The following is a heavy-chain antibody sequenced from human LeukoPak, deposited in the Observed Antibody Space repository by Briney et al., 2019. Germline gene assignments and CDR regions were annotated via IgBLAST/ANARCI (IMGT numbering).Heavy chain of an antibody. CDR1: GFTFSNYA. CDR2: ISGSGGST. CDR3: ARVARHDYTYYPGGNYFDY. Sequence: GGSLRLSCAASGFTFSNYAMSWVRQAPGKGLEWVSGISGSGGSTYYADSVKGRFTISRDNSKNTLYLQMNSLKADDTAVYYCARVARHDYTYYPGGNYFDYWGQGTLVTVSS. D-gene: IGHD4-11*01. J-gene: IGHJ4*02. V-gene: IGHV3-23*01.